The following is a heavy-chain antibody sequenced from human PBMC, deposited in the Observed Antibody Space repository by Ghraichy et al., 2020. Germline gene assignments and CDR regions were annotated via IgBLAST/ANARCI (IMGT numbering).Heavy chain of an antibody. V-gene: IGHV4-34*01. Sequence: SETLSLTCAVYGGSFSGYYWSWIRQPPGKGLEWIGEINHSGSTNYNPSLKSRVTISVDTSKNQFSLKLSSVTAADTAVYYCARGRVVQPRYYGMDVWGQGTTVTVSS. CDR3: ARGRVVQPRYYGMDV. CDR1: GGSFSGYY. J-gene: IGHJ6*02. CDR2: INHSGST. D-gene: IGHD2-2*01.